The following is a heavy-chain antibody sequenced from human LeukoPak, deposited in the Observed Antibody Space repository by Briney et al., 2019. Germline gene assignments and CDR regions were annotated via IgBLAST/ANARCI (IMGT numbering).Heavy chain of an antibody. CDR3: ARGVDRGGYSYGSDY. J-gene: IGHJ4*02. D-gene: IGHD5-18*01. CDR1: GYTFTSYY. V-gene: IGHV1-46*01. Sequence: ASVKVSCKASGYTFTSYYMHWVRQAPGQGLEWMGIINPSGGSTSYAQKFQGRVTMTRDTSTSTAYMELSGLRSEDTAVYYCARGVDRGGYSYGSDYWGQGTLVTVSS. CDR2: INPSGGST.